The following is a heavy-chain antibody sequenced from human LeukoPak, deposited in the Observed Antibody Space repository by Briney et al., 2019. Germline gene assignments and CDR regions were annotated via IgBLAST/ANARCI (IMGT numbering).Heavy chain of an antibody. CDR1: GGSFSGYY. CDR3: ARDYKRAAAGTVYYYYMDV. J-gene: IGHJ6*03. V-gene: IGHV4-34*01. D-gene: IGHD6-13*01. Sequence: SETLSLTCAVYGGSFSGYYWSWIRQPPGKGLEWIGEINHSGSTNYNPSLKSRVTISVDTSKNQFSLKLSSVTAADTAVYYCARDYKRAAAGTVYYYYMDVWGKGTTVTVSS. CDR2: INHSGST.